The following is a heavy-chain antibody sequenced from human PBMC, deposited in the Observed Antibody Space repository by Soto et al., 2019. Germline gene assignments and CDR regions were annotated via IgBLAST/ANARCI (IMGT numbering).Heavy chain of an antibody. J-gene: IGHJ3*02. Sequence: ASVKVSCKASGYTFTSYGISWVRQAPGQGLEWMGWISAYNGNTNYAQKLQGRVTMTTDTSTSTAYMELRSLRSDDTAVYYCARDQGSITTVRTPDVAFDIWGQGTMVTVS. CDR2: ISAYNGNT. CDR3: ARDQGSITTVRTPDVAFDI. CDR1: GYTFTSYG. D-gene: IGHD3-10*01. V-gene: IGHV1-18*01.